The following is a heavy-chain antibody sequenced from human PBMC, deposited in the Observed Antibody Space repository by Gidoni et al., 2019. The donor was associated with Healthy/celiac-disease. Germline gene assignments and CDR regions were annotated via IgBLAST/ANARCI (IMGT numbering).Heavy chain of an antibody. CDR3: ARRGYYYDSSGYLSPFDY. Sequence: EVQLVQYGAEVKKHGESLRISCKGSGYRFNSTWISWVRQMPGNGLEWMGRIDPSDSYTNYSPSFQGHVTISADKSISTAYLQWSSLKASDTAMYYCARRGYYYDSSGYLSPFDYWGQGTLVTVSS. D-gene: IGHD3-22*01. CDR1: GYRFNSTW. CDR2: IDPSDSYT. J-gene: IGHJ4*02. V-gene: IGHV5-10-1*03.